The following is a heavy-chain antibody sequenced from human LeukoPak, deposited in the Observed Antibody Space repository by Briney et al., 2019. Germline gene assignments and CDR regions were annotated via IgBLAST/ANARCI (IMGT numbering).Heavy chain of an antibody. V-gene: IGHV4-30-2*01. CDR3: ARDRGRDGYNSGAFDI. D-gene: IGHD5-24*01. CDR1: GGSISSGGYS. Sequence: SETLSLTCAVSGGSISSGGYSWSWLRQPPGKGLEWIGYIYHSGSTYYNPSLKSRVTISVDRSKNQFSLKLSSVTAADTAVYYCARDRGRDGYNSGAFDIWGQGTMVTVSS. CDR2: IYHSGST. J-gene: IGHJ3*02.